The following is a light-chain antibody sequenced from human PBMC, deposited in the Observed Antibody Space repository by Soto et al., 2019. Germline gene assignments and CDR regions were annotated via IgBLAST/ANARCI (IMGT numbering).Light chain of an antibody. J-gene: IGKJ5*01. CDR3: QQSAGSST. CDR1: QSVSNQ. V-gene: IGKV3-11*01. CDR2: DAS. Sequence: EIVLTQSPVTLSLSPGERATISCRASQSVSNQLAWYQQKPGQAPRLLIYDASRRVTGIPPRFSGSGSGTDFTLILSSLDAEDVAVYYCQQSAGSSTFGQGTRLEIK.